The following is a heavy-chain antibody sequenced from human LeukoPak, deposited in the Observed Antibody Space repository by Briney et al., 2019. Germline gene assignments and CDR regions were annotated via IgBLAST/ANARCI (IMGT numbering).Heavy chain of an antibody. V-gene: IGHV1-46*01. Sequence: GASVKVSCKASGYTFTSYYMHWVRQAPGQGLEWMGIINPSGGGTSYAQKFQGRVTMTRDTSTSTVYMELSSLRSEDTAVYYCARVRCSSTSCLNDAFDIWGQGTMVTVSS. CDR2: INPSGGGT. J-gene: IGHJ3*02. CDR3: ARVRCSSTSCLNDAFDI. D-gene: IGHD2-2*01. CDR1: GYTFTSYY.